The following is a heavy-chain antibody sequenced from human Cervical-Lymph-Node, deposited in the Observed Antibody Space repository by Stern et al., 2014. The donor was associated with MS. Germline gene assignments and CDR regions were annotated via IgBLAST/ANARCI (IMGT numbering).Heavy chain of an antibody. D-gene: IGHD2-15*01. V-gene: IGHV1-46*01. CDR3: ARDMVDADKWFDP. Sequence: QDQLVQSGAEVKKPGASVNVSCKASGYTFTHYHIHWVRQAPGQGLEWMAMINPSGGSTTYGQKFHGRLTVTRDTSTSTVYMELRSLRSGDTALYYCARDMVDADKWFDPWGQGTLVTVSS. CDR1: GYTFTHYH. J-gene: IGHJ5*02. CDR2: INPSGGST.